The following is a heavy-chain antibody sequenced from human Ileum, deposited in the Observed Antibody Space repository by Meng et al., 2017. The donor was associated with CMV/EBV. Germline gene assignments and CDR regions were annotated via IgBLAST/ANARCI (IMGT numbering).Heavy chain of an antibody. J-gene: IGHJ6*02. CDR1: GGSISSSSYY. V-gene: IGHV4-39*01. D-gene: IGHD2-2*01. CDR3: ARIDYQLAPYYYGMDV. Sequence: GSLRLSCTVSGGSISSSSYYWVWIRQPPGKGLEWIGSIYYSGSTYYNPSLKSRVTISVDTSKNQFSLKLSTVTAADTAVYYCARIDYQLAPYYYGMDVWGQGTMVTVSS. CDR2: IYYSGST.